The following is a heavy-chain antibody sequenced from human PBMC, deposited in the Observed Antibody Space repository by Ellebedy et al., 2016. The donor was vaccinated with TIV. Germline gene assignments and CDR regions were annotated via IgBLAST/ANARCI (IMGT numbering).Heavy chain of an antibody. D-gene: IGHD3-22*01. CDR3: ARGYYDSSGYEHFDY. CDR1: GFTFSSYW. CDR2: IKQDGSKK. Sequence: GGSLRLXXAASGFTFSSYWMHWVRQAPGKGLEWVANIKQDGSKKYYVDSVKGRFTISRDNAKNSLYLQMNSLRAEDTAVYYCARGYYDSSGYEHFDYWGQGTLVTVSS. J-gene: IGHJ4*02. V-gene: IGHV3-7*01.